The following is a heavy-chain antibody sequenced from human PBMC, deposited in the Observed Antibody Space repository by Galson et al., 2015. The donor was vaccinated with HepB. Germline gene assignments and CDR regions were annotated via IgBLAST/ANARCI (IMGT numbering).Heavy chain of an antibody. CDR1: GYTFTGYY. CDR3: ARALGLGATPYPGGY. J-gene: IGHJ4*02. CDR2: INPNSGGT. Sequence: SVKVSCKASGYTFTGYYMHWVRQAPGQGLEWMGRINPNSGGTNYAQKFQGRVTMTRDTSISTAYMELSRLRSDDTAVYYCARALGLGATPYPGGYWGQGTLVTVSS. V-gene: IGHV1-2*06. D-gene: IGHD1-26*01.